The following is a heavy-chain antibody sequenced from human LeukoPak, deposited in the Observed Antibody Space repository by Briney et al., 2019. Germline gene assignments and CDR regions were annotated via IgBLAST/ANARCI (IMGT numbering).Heavy chain of an antibody. CDR3: ARDRCSGGSCYEVDY. CDR2: IYYSGST. D-gene: IGHD2-15*01. Sequence: PSETLSLTCTVSGGSISSYYWSWIRQPPGKGLEWIGYIYYSGSTSYNPSLKSRVTISVDTSKNQFSLKLSSVTAADTAVYYCARDRCSGGSCYEVDYWGQGTLVTVSS. V-gene: IGHV4-59*12. CDR1: GGSISSYY. J-gene: IGHJ4*02.